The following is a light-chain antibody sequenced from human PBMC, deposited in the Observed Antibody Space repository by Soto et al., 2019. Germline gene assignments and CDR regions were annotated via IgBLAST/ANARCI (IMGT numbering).Light chain of an antibody. CDR1: SSDVGSFDF. CDR2: QVN. Sequence: QSALTQPASVSGSPGQSITISCTGTSSDVGSFDFVSWYQQHPDKAPQLIMYQVNNRPSGISNRFSGSKSGNTASLTISGLQPEDEADYFCTSWTTISTYVLGTGTKVTVL. V-gene: IGLV2-14*02. J-gene: IGLJ1*01. CDR3: TSWTTISTYV.